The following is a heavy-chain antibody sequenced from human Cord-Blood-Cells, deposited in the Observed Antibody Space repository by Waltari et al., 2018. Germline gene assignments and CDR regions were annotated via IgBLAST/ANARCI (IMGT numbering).Heavy chain of an antibody. Sequence: EVQLVESGGGLVQPGGSLRLSCAASGFTFSSYWMSWVRQAPGKGLEWVANIKKDGSEKYYVDSGNGRFTISRDNAKTSLYLQMNSLRAEDTAVYYCARVGPLWFGELLYYFDYWGQGTLVTVSS. J-gene: IGHJ4*02. D-gene: IGHD3-10*01. CDR1: GFTFSSYW. CDR2: IKKDGSEK. V-gene: IGHV3-7*01. CDR3: ARVGPLWFGELLYYFDY.